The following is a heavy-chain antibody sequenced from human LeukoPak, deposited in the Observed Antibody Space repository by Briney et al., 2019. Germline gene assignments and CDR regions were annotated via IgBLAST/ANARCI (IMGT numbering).Heavy chain of an antibody. CDR2: IYHSGST. CDR3: ARVDEAVAGYGMDI. D-gene: IGHD6-19*01. CDR1: GGSISSSNW. J-gene: IGHJ6*02. Sequence: KTSETLSLTYAVSGGSISSSNWWSWVRQPPGKGLEWIGEIYHSGSTNYNPSLKSRVTISVDTSKNQFSLKLSSVTAADTAVYYCARVDEAVAGYGMDIWGQGTTVTVSS. V-gene: IGHV4-4*02.